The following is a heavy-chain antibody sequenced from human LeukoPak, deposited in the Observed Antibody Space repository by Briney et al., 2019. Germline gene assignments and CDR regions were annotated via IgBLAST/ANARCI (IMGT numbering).Heavy chain of an antibody. Sequence: PGGSLRLSCAASGFTFSSYGMHWVRQAPGKGLEWVAVIWYDGSNKYYADSVKGRFTISRDNSKNTPYLQMNSLRAEDTAVYYCARDGRAGTMIGEIFDYWGQGTLVTVSS. CDR2: IWYDGSNK. CDR1: GFTFSSYG. J-gene: IGHJ4*02. V-gene: IGHV3-33*01. D-gene: IGHD1-1*01. CDR3: ARDGRAGTMIGEIFDY.